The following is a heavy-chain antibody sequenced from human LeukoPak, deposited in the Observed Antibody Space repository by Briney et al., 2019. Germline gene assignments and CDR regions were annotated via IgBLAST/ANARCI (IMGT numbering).Heavy chain of an antibody. J-gene: IGHJ5*02. Sequence: ASVKVSCKASGYTFTSYGISWVRQAPGQGLEWMGWISAYNGNTNYAQKLQGRVTMTTDTSTSTAYMELRSLRSDDTAVYYCARVPICSGGGCYFDWFDPWGQGTLVTVSS. V-gene: IGHV1-18*01. CDR2: ISAYNGNT. CDR3: ARVPICSGGGCYFDWFDP. D-gene: IGHD2-15*01. CDR1: GYTFTSYG.